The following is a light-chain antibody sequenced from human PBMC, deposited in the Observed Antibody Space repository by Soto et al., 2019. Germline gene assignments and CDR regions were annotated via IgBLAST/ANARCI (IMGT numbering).Light chain of an antibody. J-gene: IGKJ1*01. CDR3: QQYGNSPQT. Sequence: EIVLTQSPGTLSLSPGERATPSCRSSQTVSSSFLAWYQQTPGQAPRLIIYAASSRATGIPDRFSGSGSGTDFTLTISRLEPEDVAMYYCQQYGNSPQTLGQGTKVDIK. V-gene: IGKV3-20*01. CDR2: AAS. CDR1: QTVSSSF.